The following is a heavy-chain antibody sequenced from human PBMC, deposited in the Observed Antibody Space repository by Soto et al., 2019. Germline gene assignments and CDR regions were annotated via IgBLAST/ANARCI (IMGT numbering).Heavy chain of an antibody. J-gene: IGHJ4*02. D-gene: IGHD6-13*01. CDR1: GFTFSSYS. V-gene: IGHV3-48*01. CDR3: AREFRIAAAGGNDY. Sequence: HPGGSLRLSCAASGFTFSSYSVNWVRQAPGKGLEWVSYISSSSSTIYYADSVKGRFTISRDNAKNSLYLQMNSLRAEDTAVYYCAREFRIAAAGGNDYWGQGTLVTVSS. CDR2: ISSSSSTI.